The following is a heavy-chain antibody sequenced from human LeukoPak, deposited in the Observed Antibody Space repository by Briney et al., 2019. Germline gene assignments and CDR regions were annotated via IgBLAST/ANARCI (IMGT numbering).Heavy chain of an antibody. CDR1: GFTFSSYS. V-gene: IGHV3-48*02. CDR3: ARDDYGDYCNGIDY. Sequence: GGSLRLSCAASGFTFSSYSMNWVCQAPGKGLEWVSYISSSSSTIYYADSVKGRFTISRDNAKNSLYLQMNSLRDEDTAVYYCARDDYGDYCNGIDYWGQGTLVTVSS. D-gene: IGHD4-17*01. CDR2: ISSSSSTI. J-gene: IGHJ4*02.